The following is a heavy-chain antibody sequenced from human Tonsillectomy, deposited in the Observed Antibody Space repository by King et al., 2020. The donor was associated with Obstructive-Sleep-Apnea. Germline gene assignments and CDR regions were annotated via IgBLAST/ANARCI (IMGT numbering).Heavy chain of an antibody. J-gene: IGHJ6*02. CDR1: GGTLSSYA. Sequence: QLVQSGAEVKKPGSSVKVSCKASGGTLSSYASSWVRQAPGQGLEWMGGIIPILGIANYAQKFQGRLSITADRSTSTAYMELSSLRSGDTAVYYCARDNYSGSXXXXXXDXXXQGTTVTVSS. D-gene: IGHD1-26*01. CDR3: ARDNYSGSXXXXXXDX. V-gene: IGHV1-69*10. CDR2: IIPILGIA.